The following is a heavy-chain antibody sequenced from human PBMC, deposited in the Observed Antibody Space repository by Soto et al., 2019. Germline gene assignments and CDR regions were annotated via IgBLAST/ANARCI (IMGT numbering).Heavy chain of an antibody. CDR3: ARPLYSYGPMDV. J-gene: IGHJ6*02. V-gene: IGHV4-59*12. CDR2: IYYSGST. Sequence: PSETLSLTCTVSGGSIGSYYWSWIRQPPGKGLEWIGYIYYSGSTNYNPSLKSRVTISEDTSKNQFSLKLSSVTAADTAVYYCARPLYSYGPMDVWGQGTTVTVSS. D-gene: IGHD5-18*01. CDR1: GGSIGSYY.